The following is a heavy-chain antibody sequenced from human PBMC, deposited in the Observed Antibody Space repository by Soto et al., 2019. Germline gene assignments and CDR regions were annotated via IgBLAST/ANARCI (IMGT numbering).Heavy chain of an antibody. J-gene: IGHJ6*02. CDR1: GFTFSSYA. D-gene: IGHD6-13*01. Sequence: GGSLRLSCAASGFTFSSYAMHWVRQAPGKGLEWVAVISYDGSNKYYADSVKGRFTISRDNSKNTLYLQMNSLRAEDTAVYYCARDYSSSWYQYYYYYYGMDVWGQGTTVTVSS. V-gene: IGHV3-30-3*01. CDR2: ISYDGSNK. CDR3: ARDYSSSWYQYYYYYYGMDV.